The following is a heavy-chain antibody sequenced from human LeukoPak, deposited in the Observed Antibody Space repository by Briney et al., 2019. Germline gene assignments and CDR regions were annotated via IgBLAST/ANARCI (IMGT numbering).Heavy chain of an antibody. Sequence: GPSLRLSWPASAFTFSSDAMSSARHAPGKGLEWVSAIRSLGGSTYYADSRNGPFTTYTDNSNNTTYLQMNSLRAGDTGVYYCAKGTTFGGVIVANYFDYWGQGTLVTVSS. J-gene: IGHJ4*02. CDR2: IRSLGGST. V-gene: IGHV3-23*01. CDR1: AFTFSSDA. CDR3: AKGTTFGGVIVANYFDY. D-gene: IGHD3-16*02.